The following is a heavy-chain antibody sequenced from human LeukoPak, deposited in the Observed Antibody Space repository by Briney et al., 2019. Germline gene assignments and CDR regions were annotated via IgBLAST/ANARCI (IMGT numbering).Heavy chain of an antibody. D-gene: IGHD3-16*01. CDR2: ISSSSSYI. V-gene: IGHV3-21*01. Sequence: GGSLRLSCAASGFTFSTYSMNWVRQAPGKGLEWVSSISSSSSYIYYADSVKGRFTISRDGANNSLYLQMNSLRAEDTAVYYCAREKLGGVADPWGQGTLVTVSS. CDR3: AREKLGGVADP. CDR1: GFTFSTYS. J-gene: IGHJ5*02.